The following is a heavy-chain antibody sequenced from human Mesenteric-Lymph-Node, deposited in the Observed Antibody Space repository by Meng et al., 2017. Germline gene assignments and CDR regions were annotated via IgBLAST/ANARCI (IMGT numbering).Heavy chain of an antibody. Sequence: GESLKISCAASGFTFSSYEMNWVRQAPGKGLEWVSYISSSGSTIYYADSVKGRFTISRDNAKNSLYLQMNSLRAEDTAVYYCARVEASYNWNYVAYYGMDVWGQGTTVTVSS. V-gene: IGHV3-48*03. CDR1: GFTFSSYE. CDR3: ARVEASYNWNYVAYYGMDV. J-gene: IGHJ6*02. CDR2: ISSSGSTI. D-gene: IGHD1-7*01.